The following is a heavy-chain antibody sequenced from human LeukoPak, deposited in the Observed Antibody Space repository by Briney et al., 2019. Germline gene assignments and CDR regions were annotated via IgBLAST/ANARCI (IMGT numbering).Heavy chain of an antibody. CDR2: INHSGST. Sequence: SETLSLTSAVYGGSFSGYYWSWIRQPPGKGLEWIGEINHSGSTNYNPSLKSRVTISVDTSKNQFSLKLSSVTAADTAVYYCARGSSKNFWSGYFGSFDYWGQGTLVTVSS. D-gene: IGHD3-3*01. CDR3: ARGSSKNFWSGYFGSFDY. J-gene: IGHJ4*02. V-gene: IGHV4-34*01. CDR1: GGSFSGYY.